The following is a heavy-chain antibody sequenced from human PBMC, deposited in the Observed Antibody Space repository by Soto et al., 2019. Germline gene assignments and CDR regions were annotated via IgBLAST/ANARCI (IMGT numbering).Heavy chain of an antibody. Sequence: SETLSLTCTVSGVSGGSISSYYWSWIRQPPGKGLEWIGYIYYSGSSNFNPSLKSRVTMSVDTSKNQFSLKLSSVTAADTAVYYCAGGLTTVVFFDYWGQGTLVTVSS. V-gene: IGHV4-59*01. CDR3: AGGLTTVVFFDY. D-gene: IGHD4-17*01. J-gene: IGHJ4*02. CDR1: GGSISSYY. CDR2: IYYSGSS.